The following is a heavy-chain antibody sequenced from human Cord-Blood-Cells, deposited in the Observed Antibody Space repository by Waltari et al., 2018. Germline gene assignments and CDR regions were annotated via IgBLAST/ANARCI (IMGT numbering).Heavy chain of an antibody. CDR1: GGSFSGYY. Sequence: QVQLQQWGAGLLKPSETLSLTCAVYGGSFSGYYWSWIRQPPGKGLEWIGEISHSGSTNYNPSLKSRVTISVDTSKNQFSLKLSSVTAADTAVYYCARGVGYYGSGSYYEDYWGQGTLVTVSS. V-gene: IGHV4-34*01. CDR3: ARGVGYYGSGSYYEDY. D-gene: IGHD3-10*01. J-gene: IGHJ4*02. CDR2: ISHSGST.